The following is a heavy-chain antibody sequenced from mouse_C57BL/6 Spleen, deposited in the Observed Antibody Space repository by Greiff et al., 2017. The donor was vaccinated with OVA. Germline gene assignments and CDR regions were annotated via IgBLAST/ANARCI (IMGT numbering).Heavy chain of an antibody. CDR1: GYTFTDYY. CDR2: INPNNGGT. CDR3: ARRRYGNYGFYAMDY. D-gene: IGHD2-10*02. V-gene: IGHV1-26*01. J-gene: IGHJ4*01. Sequence: VQLQQSGPELVKPGASVKISCKASGYTFTDYYMNWVKQSHGKSLEWIGDINPNNGGTSYNQKFKGKATLTVDKSSSTAYMELRSLTSEDSAVYYCARRRYGNYGFYAMDYWGQGTSVTVSS.